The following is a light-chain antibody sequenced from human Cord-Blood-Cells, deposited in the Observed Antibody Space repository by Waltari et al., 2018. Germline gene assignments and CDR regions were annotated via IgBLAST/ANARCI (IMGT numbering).Light chain of an antibody. V-gene: IGLV2-14*01. CDR1: SSDVGGFNY. J-gene: IGLJ2*01. CDR3: SSYTSSSTV. Sequence: QSALTQPASVSGSPGQSITLPCTGPSSDVGGFNYVSWYQQHPGKAPKLMIYDVSNRPSGVSNRFSGSKSGNTASLTISGLQAEDEADYYCSSYTSSSTVFGGGTKLTVL. CDR2: DVS.